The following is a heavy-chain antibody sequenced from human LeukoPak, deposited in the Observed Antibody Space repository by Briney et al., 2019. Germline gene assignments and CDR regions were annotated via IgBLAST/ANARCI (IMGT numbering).Heavy chain of an antibody. J-gene: IGHJ4*02. CDR3: TKARDGFGVDTIDY. Sequence: GGSLRLSCAASGFTFSNYAMTWVRQAPGKGLEWVSAIRSSGSTTYYADSVRGRFTISRDNSKNTLDLQMNSLRAEDTAIYYCTKARDGFGVDTIDYWGQGTLVTVSS. D-gene: IGHD3-3*01. V-gene: IGHV3-23*01. CDR2: IRSSGSTT. CDR1: GFTFSNYA.